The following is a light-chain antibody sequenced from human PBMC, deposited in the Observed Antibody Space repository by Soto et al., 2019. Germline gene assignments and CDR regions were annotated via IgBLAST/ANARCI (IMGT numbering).Light chain of an antibody. V-gene: IGLV2-14*03. CDR3: SSYTSSNTLV. CDR1: SSDVGRYNY. CDR2: DVS. J-gene: IGLJ1*01. Sequence: QSVLTQPASVSGSPGQSITISCTGTSSDVGRYNYVSWYQQHPGKAPKLRIYDVSNRPSGVSNRFSGSKSGNTASLTISGLQAEDDADYYCSSYTSSNTLVFGTGNKVTVL.